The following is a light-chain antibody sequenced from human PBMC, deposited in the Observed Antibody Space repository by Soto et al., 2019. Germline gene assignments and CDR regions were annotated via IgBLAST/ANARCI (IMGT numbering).Light chain of an antibody. CDR1: QSLSTY. CDR3: MQALQAPLT. J-gene: IGKJ1*01. CDR2: DAS. Sequence: EIVLTQSPATLSLSPGERATLSCRASQSLSTYLAWYQQKPGQAPRLLIYDASNRATGIPARFSGSGSGTDFTLKISRVEAEDVGLYYCMQALQAPLTFGQGTKVEIE. V-gene: IGKV3-11*01.